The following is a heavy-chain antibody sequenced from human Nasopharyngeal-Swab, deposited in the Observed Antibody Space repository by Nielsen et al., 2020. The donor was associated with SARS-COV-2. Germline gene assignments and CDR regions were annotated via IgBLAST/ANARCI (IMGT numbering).Heavy chain of an antibody. CDR1: GFIFGSYW. CDR3: ARESIAAAGPGMDV. J-gene: IGHJ6*02. D-gene: IGHD6-13*01. Sequence: GGSLRLSCAASGFIFGSYWMHWVRQAPGKGLVWVSRIKSDGSSTSYADSVKGRFTISRDNTKNTLFLQMNGLRAEDTAVYYCARESIAAAGPGMDVWGQGTTVTVSS. CDR2: IKSDGSST. V-gene: IGHV3-74*01.